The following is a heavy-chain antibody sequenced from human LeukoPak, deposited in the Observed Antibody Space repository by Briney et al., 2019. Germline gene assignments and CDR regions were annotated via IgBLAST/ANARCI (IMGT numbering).Heavy chain of an antibody. D-gene: IGHD1-26*01. Sequence: GGSLRLSCAASGFTFSGSAMHWVRQASGKGLEWVGRIRSKANSYATAYAASVKGRFTISRDDSKNTAYLQMNSLRAEDTAVYYCARVAYQWADGAFDIWGQGTMVTVSS. V-gene: IGHV3-73*01. J-gene: IGHJ3*02. CDR3: ARVAYQWADGAFDI. CDR2: IRSKANSYAT. CDR1: GFTFSGSA.